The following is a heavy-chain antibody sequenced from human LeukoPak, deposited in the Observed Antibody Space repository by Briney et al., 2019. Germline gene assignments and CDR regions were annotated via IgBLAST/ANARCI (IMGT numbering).Heavy chain of an antibody. D-gene: IGHD5-24*01. CDR3: ARDRDGYNLDAFDI. V-gene: IGHV4-30-4*08. J-gene: IGHJ3*02. Sequence: SETLSLTCTVSGGSISVGTYYWSWIRQPPGMGLEWIGHIYYSGSTYYNPSLKSRVSISVDTSKNQFSLKLSSVTAADTAVFYCARDRDGYNLDAFDIWGQGTMVTVSS. CDR1: GGSISVGTYY. CDR2: IYYSGST.